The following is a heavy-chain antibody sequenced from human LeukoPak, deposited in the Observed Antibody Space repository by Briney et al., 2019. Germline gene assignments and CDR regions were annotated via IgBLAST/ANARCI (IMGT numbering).Heavy chain of an antibody. D-gene: IGHD5-18*01. Sequence: SETLSLTCAVYGGSFSGYYWSWIRQPPGKGLEWIGEINHSGSTNYNPSLKSRVTISVDTSKNQFSLKLSSVTAADTAVYYCARGRSYGLESTYYYYYYYMDVWGKGTTVTVSS. CDR1: GGSFSGYY. J-gene: IGHJ6*03. CDR2: INHSGST. CDR3: ARGRSYGLESTYYYYYYYMDV. V-gene: IGHV4-34*01.